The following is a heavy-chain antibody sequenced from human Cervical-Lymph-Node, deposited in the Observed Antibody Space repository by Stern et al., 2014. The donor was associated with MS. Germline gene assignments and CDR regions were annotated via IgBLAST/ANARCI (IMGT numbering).Heavy chain of an antibody. Sequence: EDQLVESGGALVQPGGSLRLSCAASGFTFTYYWMNWVRQAPGKGLEWVANIKQDGSEKYYVDSVKGRFTISRDNAKNSLYLQMNSLRAEDTAVYYRSRGRLGRWGQGTLVTVSS. CDR2: IKQDGSEK. CDR3: SRGRLGR. D-gene: IGHD3/OR15-3a*01. V-gene: IGHV3-7*01. CDR1: GFTFTYYW. J-gene: IGHJ4*02.